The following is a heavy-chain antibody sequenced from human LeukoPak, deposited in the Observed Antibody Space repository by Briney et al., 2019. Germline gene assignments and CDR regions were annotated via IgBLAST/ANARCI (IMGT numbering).Heavy chain of an antibody. CDR2: ISGSGAST. V-gene: IGHV3-23*01. CDR3: AKDSGDIVVVVDVSLHY. J-gene: IGHJ4*02. CDR1: GFTFGNYG. D-gene: IGHD2-15*01. Sequence: QSGGSLRLSCAASGFTFGNYGLSWVRQAPGKGLEWVSSISGSGASTYYADSVKGRFTISRDNSKNTLYLQMNCLRAEGTAVYYCAKDSGDIVVVVDVSLHYWGQGTLVTVSS.